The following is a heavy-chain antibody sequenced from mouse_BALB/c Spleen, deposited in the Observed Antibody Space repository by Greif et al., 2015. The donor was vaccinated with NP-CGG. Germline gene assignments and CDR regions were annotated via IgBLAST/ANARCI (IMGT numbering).Heavy chain of an antibody. J-gene: IGHJ2*01. Sequence: EVKLQESGGGLVQPGGSRKLSCAASGFTFSSFGMHWVRQAPEKGLEWFAYISSGSSTIYYADTVKGRFTISRDNPKNTLFLQMTSLRSEDTAMYYCAREGEGYRYDVDYWGQGTTLTVSS. D-gene: IGHD2-14*01. CDR2: ISSGSSTI. CDR3: AREGEGYRYDVDY. CDR1: GFTFSSFG. V-gene: IGHV5-17*02.